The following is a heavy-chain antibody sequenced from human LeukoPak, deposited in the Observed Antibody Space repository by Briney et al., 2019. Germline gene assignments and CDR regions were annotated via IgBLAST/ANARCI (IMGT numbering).Heavy chain of an antibody. CDR2: ISGSGGTT. D-gene: IGHD2-2*01. V-gene: IGHV3-23*01. CDR3: AKPPGPAAIYYYYGMDV. CDR1: EFTFSSYA. J-gene: IGHJ6*02. Sequence: GGSLRLSCAASEFTFSSYAMSWVRQAPGKGLEWVSAISGSGGTTYYADSVKGRFTISRDNSKNTLYLQMSSLRVEDTAVYYCAKPPGPAAIYYYYGMDVWGQGTTVTVSS.